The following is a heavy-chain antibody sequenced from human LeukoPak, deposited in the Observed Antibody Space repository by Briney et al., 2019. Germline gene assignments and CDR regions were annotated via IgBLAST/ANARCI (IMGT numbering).Heavy chain of an antibody. J-gene: IGHJ4*02. CDR2: IYYSGST. Sequence: PSETLSLTCTVSGGSISSCYWSWIRQPPGKGLEWIGYIYYSGSTNYNPSLKSRVTISVDTSKNQFSLKLSSVTAADTAVYYCARAVNDFWSGINFDYWGQGTLVTVSS. V-gene: IGHV4-59*01. CDR3: ARAVNDFWSGINFDY. D-gene: IGHD3-3*01. CDR1: GGSISSCY.